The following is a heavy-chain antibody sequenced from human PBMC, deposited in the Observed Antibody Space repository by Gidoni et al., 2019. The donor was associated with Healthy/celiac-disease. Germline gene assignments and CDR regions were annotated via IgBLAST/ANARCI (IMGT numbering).Heavy chain of an antibody. V-gene: IGHV3-64D*06. J-gene: IGHJ4*02. Sequence: EVQLGESGGGLVQPGGSLRLSCAASGFTFSSYAMHWVRQAPGKGLEYVSAMSIHGGRTYYADSVKGRFTISRDNSKNTLYLQMSSLRAEDTAVYYCVKDDGAGTYSYGYVFDYWGQGTLGTVSS. CDR3: VKDDGAGTYSYGYVFDY. CDR2: MSIHGGRT. CDR1: GFTFSSYA. D-gene: IGHD5-18*01.